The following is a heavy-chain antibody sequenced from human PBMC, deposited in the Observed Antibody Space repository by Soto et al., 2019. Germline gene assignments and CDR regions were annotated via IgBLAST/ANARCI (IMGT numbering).Heavy chain of an antibody. Sequence: QVQLVQSGAEVKKPGASVKVSCKASGYTFTKYGITWVRKAPGQDFEWMGWMGTYNNHTKYTEKLQGRVTLTTDTSTTTAYMELRSLSSDDTTVYYCARELWSGQSLDYWGQGTLVTVSS. CDR2: MGTYNNHT. CDR3: ARELWSGQSLDY. D-gene: IGHD3-3*01. V-gene: IGHV1-18*01. J-gene: IGHJ4*02. CDR1: GYTFTKYG.